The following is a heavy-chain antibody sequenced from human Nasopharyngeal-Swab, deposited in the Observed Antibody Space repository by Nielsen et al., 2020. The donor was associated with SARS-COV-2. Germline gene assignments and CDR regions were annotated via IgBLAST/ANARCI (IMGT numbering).Heavy chain of an antibody. V-gene: IGHV3-30-3*01. Sequence: GESLKISCAASGFTFSSYSMSWLRQAPGQGLEWVAVDGSSQQYGDSVKGRVSISRDSSKNTLYLQMDSLRGEDTAVYYCARDAPAHYGAFYWGRGTLVTVSS. CDR2: DGSSQ. CDR3: ARDAPAHYGAFY. CDR1: GFTFSSYS. D-gene: IGHD4-17*01. J-gene: IGHJ4*02.